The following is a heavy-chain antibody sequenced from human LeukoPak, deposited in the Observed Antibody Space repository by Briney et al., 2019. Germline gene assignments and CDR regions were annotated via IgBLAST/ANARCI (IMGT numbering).Heavy chain of an antibody. D-gene: IGHD2/OR15-2a*01. CDR1: EFSVGSNY. CDR3: AKDSN. Sequence: PWGSLRLSCAASEFSVGSNYMTWVRQAPGRGLEWVSSISCSCGSTYYADSVKRRLTIYRDNPKSTLYLQMNTLRAEDTAVYYCAKDSNWGQGTLVTVSS. V-gene: IGHV3-23*01. J-gene: IGHJ4*02. CDR2: ISCSCGST.